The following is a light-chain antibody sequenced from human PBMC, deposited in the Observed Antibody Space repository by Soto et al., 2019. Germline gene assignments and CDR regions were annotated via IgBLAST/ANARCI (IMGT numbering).Light chain of an antibody. J-gene: IGKJ1*01. CDR1: QSISSW. CDR2: SAS. CDR3: QQYDKYTWT. Sequence: DIQMTHSPSTLSTSVGSRCIITCRASQSISSWLAWYQHKPGKAPKLLIYSASSLESGVPSRFRGSGYGTEFTLTINSLQHDDFATYLCQQYDKYTWTFGQGTKVDIK. V-gene: IGKV1-5*03.